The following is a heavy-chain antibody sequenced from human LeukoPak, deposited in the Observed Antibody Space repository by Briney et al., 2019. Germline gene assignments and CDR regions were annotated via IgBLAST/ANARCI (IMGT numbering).Heavy chain of an antibody. CDR2: ISGSGGST. Sequence: PGGSLRLSCAASGFTFSSYGMSWLRQAPGKGLEWVSAISGSGGSTYYADSVKGRFIISRDNSKNTLYLQMNSLRAEDTAVYYCAREYYYDSSGYYLFVYYYYYMDVWGKGTTVTISS. J-gene: IGHJ6*03. CDR1: GFTFSSYG. V-gene: IGHV3-23*01. D-gene: IGHD3-22*01. CDR3: AREYYYDSSGYYLFVYYYYYMDV.